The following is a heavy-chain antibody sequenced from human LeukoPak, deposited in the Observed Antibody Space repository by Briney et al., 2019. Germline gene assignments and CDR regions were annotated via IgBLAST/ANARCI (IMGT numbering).Heavy chain of an antibody. CDR1: GGSISSSSYY. CDR2: IYYGGST. V-gene: IGHV4-39*01. CDR3: ASVGVTHCYYGMDV. J-gene: IGHJ6*02. Sequence: SETLSLTCTVSGGSISSSSYYWGWIRQPPGKGLEWIGSIYYGGSTYYNPSLKSRVTISVDTSKNQLSLKLSSVTAANTAVYYCASVGVTHCYYGMDVWGQGTTVTVSS. D-gene: IGHD1-26*01.